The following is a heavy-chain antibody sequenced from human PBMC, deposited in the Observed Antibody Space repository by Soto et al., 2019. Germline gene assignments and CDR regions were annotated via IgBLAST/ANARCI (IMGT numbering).Heavy chain of an antibody. Sequence: PSETLSLTCTVSGVSISSGGYFWTWIRQHPGKGLEWIGYIYYSGSTYYNPSLKSRVTISVDTSKNQFSLKLSSVTAADTAVYYCARVYSGSYSDSWGQGTLVTVS. CDR2: IYYSGST. V-gene: IGHV4-31*03. CDR3: ARVYSGSYSDS. J-gene: IGHJ4*02. CDR1: GVSISSGGYF. D-gene: IGHD1-26*01.